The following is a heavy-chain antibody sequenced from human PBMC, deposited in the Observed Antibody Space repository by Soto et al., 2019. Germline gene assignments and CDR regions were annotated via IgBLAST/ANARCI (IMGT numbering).Heavy chain of an antibody. CDR1: GITFSNFE. CDR2: ISGSGGST. J-gene: IGHJ6*02. Sequence: GGSLRLSCAASGITFSNFEKNWVRQAPGKGLEWVSAISGSGGSTYYADSVKGRFTISRDNSKNTLYLQMNSLRAEDTAVYYCAKSYYGSGSYYYYYGMDVWGQGTTVTVSS. CDR3: AKSYYGSGSYYYYYGMDV. D-gene: IGHD3-10*01. V-gene: IGHV3-23*01.